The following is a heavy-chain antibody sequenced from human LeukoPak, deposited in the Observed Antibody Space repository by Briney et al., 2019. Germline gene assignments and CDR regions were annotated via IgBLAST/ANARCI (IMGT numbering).Heavy chain of an antibody. CDR2: INHSGST. CDR1: GGSFSGYY. D-gene: IGHD1-26*01. V-gene: IGHV4-34*01. Sequence: SETLSLTCAVYGGSFSGYYWSWIRQPPGKGLEWIGEINHSGSTNYNPSLKSRVTISVDTSKNQFSLKLSSVTAADTAVYYCARGEWDLASFDYWGQGTLVTVSS. CDR3: ARGEWDLASFDY. J-gene: IGHJ4*02.